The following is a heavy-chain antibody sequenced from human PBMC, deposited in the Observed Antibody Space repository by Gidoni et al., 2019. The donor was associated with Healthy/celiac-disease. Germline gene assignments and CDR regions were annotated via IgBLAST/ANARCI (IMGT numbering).Heavy chain of an antibody. V-gene: IGHV1-46*01. CDR2: INPSGGST. CDR1: GYTFTSYY. J-gene: IGHJ6*03. D-gene: IGHD1-26*01. Sequence: QVQLVQSGAEVKKPGASVKVSCKASGYTFTSYYMHWVRQAPGQGLEWMGIINPSGGSTSYAQKFQGRVTMTRDTSTSTVYMELSSLRAEDTAVYYCAREDSEYYYYMDVWGKGTTVTVSS. CDR3: AREDSEYYYYMDV.